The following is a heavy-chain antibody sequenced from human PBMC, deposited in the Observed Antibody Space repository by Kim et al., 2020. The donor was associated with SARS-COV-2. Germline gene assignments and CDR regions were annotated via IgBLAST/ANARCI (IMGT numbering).Heavy chain of an antibody. V-gene: IGHV4-30-4*01. CDR1: GGSISSGDYY. J-gene: IGHJ6*02. CDR3: ARGEPLTVTMDV. D-gene: IGHD4-17*01. CDR2: IYYSGTT. Sequence: SETLSLTCTVSGGSISSGDYYWSWIRQPPGKGLEWIGYIYYSGTTYYNPSLKSRVTISVDTSKNQFSLKLSSVTVADTAVYYCARGEPLTVTMDVWGQGTTVTVSS.